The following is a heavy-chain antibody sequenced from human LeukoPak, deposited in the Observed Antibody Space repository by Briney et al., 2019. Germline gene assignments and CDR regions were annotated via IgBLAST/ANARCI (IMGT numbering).Heavy chain of an antibody. CDR1: GDSTNTYF. V-gene: IGHV4-59*01. CDR2: IYYTGTT. J-gene: IGHJ4*02. CDR3: ASKSTDHGELRFDY. D-gene: IGHD4-17*01. Sequence: SSETLSLTCTISGDSTNTYFWSWIRQPPGKGLEWIGYIYYTGTTNYNPSLKSRVTISVDTSKNQFPLKVSSVTAADTGVYYCASKSTDHGELRFDYWGQGTLVTVSS.